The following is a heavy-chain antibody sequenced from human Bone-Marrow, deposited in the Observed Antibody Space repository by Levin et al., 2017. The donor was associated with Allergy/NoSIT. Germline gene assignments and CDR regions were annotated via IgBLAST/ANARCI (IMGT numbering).Heavy chain of an antibody. J-gene: IGHJ4*02. CDR1: GGSISSSSYY. D-gene: IGHD3/OR15-3a*01. CDR3: ARVSFRRMIGLAIDY. Sequence: SETLSLTCTVSGGSISSSSYYWGWIRQPPGKGLEWIGSIYYSGSTYYNPSLKSRVTISVDTSKNQFSLKLSSVTAADTAVYYCARVSFRRMIGLAIDYWGQGTLVTVSS. V-gene: IGHV4-39*07. CDR2: IYYSGST.